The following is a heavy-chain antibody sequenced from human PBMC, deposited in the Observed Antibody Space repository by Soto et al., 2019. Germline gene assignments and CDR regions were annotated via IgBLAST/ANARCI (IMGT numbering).Heavy chain of an antibody. CDR3: ARDSVGTMVRGVIPPSYGMDV. Sequence: GGSLRLSCAASGFNFYNYAMTWVRQAPGKGLEWVSGISGGGTRTYYGDSVKGRFTISRDNSKNTLYLQMNSLRAEDTAVYYCARDSVGTMVRGVIPPSYGMDVWGQGTTVTVSS. V-gene: IGHV3-23*01. J-gene: IGHJ6*02. D-gene: IGHD3-10*01. CDR1: GFNFYNYA. CDR2: ISGGGTRT.